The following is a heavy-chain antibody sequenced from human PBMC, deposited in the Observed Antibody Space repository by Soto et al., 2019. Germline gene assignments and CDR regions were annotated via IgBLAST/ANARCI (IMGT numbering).Heavy chain of an antibody. CDR2: ISGSGGST. J-gene: IGHJ4*02. D-gene: IGHD3-22*01. CDR1: GFTFSSYA. Sequence: GGSLRLSCAASGFTFSSYAMSWVRQAPGKGLEWVSAISGSGGSTYYADSVKGRFTISRDNSKNTLYLQMNSLRAEDTAVYYCAKDLYYYDSSGYYLPPDYWGQGTLVTVSS. CDR3: AKDLYYYDSSGYYLPPDY. V-gene: IGHV3-23*01.